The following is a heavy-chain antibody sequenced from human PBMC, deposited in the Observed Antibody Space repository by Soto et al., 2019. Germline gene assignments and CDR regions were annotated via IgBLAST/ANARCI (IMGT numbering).Heavy chain of an antibody. D-gene: IGHD3-10*01. Sequence: GASVKVSCKASGYTFTNYGISWVRQAPGQGLEWMGWISAYNGSTNYAQKLQGRVTMTTDTSTSTAYMELRSLRSDDTAVYYCARGNGVSGKRTPIPDDAFDIWGQGTMVTVSS. CDR2: ISAYNGST. CDR3: ARGNGVSGKRTPIPDDAFDI. V-gene: IGHV1-18*01. CDR1: GYTFTNYG. J-gene: IGHJ3*02.